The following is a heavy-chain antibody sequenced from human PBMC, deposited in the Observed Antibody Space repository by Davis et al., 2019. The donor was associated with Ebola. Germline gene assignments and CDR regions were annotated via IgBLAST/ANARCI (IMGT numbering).Heavy chain of an antibody. CDR3: AKGDISWLPNFDS. D-gene: IGHD6-13*01. V-gene: IGHV3-30*02. CDR1: GFTFRDYG. CDR2: IRYDGGTR. J-gene: IGHJ4*02. Sequence: GESLKTPCAASGFTFRDYGLQWVRQAPGKGLEWVAFIRYDGGTRYYADPMKGRFTILRDNSKNAPYLQMNSLSGGDTAVFYCAKGDISWLPNFDSWGQGTLVTVSS.